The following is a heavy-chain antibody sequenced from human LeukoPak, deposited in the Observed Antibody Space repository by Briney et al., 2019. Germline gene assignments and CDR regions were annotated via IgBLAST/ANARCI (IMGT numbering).Heavy chain of an antibody. CDR3: AREYIAVAGICDY. CDR2: ISSSSSYI. Sequence: PGGSLRLSCAASGFTFSSYSMNWVRQAPGKGLEWVSSISSSSSYIYYADSVKGRFTISRDSAKNSLYLQMNSLRAEDTAVYYCAREYIAVAGICDYWGQGTLVTVSS. J-gene: IGHJ4*02. D-gene: IGHD6-19*01. V-gene: IGHV3-21*01. CDR1: GFTFSSYS.